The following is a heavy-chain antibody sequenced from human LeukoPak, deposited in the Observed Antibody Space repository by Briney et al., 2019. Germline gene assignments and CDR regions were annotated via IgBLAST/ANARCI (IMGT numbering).Heavy chain of an antibody. D-gene: IGHD3-22*01. Sequence: GGSLRLSCAASGFTFSNYWMHWVRQAPGKGLVWVSRINSDGINTSYADSVKGRFTISRDNAKNSLYLQMNSLRAEDTALYYCARDRGYYYDSSGTGYFDYWGQGTLVTVSS. CDR3: ARDRGYYYDSSGTGYFDY. V-gene: IGHV3-74*01. J-gene: IGHJ4*02. CDR2: INSDGINT. CDR1: GFTFSNYW.